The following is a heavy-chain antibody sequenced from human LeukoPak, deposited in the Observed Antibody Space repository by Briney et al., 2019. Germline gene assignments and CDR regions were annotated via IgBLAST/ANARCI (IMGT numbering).Heavy chain of an antibody. CDR1: GGSISSSSYY. CDR3: ARGGDYNINWFDP. V-gene: IGHV4-39*07. CDR2: IYYSGST. J-gene: IGHJ5*02. Sequence: SETLSLTCTVSGGSISSSSYYWGWIRQPPGKGLEWIGSIYYSGSTYYNPPLKSRVTISVDTSKNQFSLKLSSVTAADTAVYYCARGGDYNINWFDPWGQGTLVTVSS. D-gene: IGHD4-17*01.